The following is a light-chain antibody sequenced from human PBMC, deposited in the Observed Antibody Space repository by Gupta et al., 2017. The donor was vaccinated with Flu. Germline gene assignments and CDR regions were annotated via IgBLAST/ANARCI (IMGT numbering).Light chain of an antibody. CDR1: NIGSES. V-gene: IGLV3-21*02. CDR2: DDR. CDR3: QVWDSSSDHVV. J-gene: IGLJ2*01. Sequence: SYVLTQPPSVSVAPGQTARITWGGNNIGSESVHWYQQKPGQAPVLVVYDDRDRPSGIPERFSGSNSGNTATLTISRVEAGDEADYYCQVWDSSSDHVVFGGGTKLTVL.